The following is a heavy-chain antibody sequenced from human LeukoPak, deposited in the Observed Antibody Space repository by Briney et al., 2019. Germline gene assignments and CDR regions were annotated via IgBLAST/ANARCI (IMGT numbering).Heavy chain of an antibody. Sequence: PGGSLRLSCAASGFTFDDYAMHWVRQAPGKGLEWVSGINWNSGSIGYADSVKGRFTISRDNAKNSLYLQMNSLRAEDTALYYCAKDKIAVAGVDAFDIWGLGTMVTASS. D-gene: IGHD6-19*01. CDR2: INWNSGSI. CDR3: AKDKIAVAGVDAFDI. V-gene: IGHV3-9*01. CDR1: GFTFDDYA. J-gene: IGHJ3*02.